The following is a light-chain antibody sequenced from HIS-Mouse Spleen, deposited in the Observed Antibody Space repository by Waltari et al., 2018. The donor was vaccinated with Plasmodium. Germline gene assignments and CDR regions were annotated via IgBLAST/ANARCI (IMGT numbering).Light chain of an antibody. CDR2: EGS. CDR3: CSYAGSSTFVV. CDR1: SSDVGGYNL. J-gene: IGLJ2*01. Sequence: QSALTQPASVSGSPGPSITISCTGTSSDVGGYNLVSLYQQHPGKAPKLMIYEGSKRPSGVSNRFSGSKSGNTASLTISGLQAEDEADYYCCSYAGSSTFVVFGGGTKLTVL. V-gene: IGLV2-23*03.